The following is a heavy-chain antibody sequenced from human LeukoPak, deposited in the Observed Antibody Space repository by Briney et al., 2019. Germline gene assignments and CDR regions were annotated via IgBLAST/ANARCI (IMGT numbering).Heavy chain of an antibody. CDR1: GYTFTGYY. CDR3: ARGDGYNYRLFDD. CDR2: INPNSGGT. V-gene: IGHV1-2*06. J-gene: IGHJ4*02. D-gene: IGHD5-24*01. Sequence: ASVKVSCKASGYTFTGYYMHWVRQAPGRGLEWMGRINPNSGGTNYAQKFQGRVTMTRDTSISTAYMELSRLRSDDTAVYYCARGDGYNYRLFDDWGQGTLVTVSS.